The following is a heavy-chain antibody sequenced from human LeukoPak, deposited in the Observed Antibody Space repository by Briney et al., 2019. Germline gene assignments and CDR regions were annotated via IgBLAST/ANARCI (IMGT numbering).Heavy chain of an antibody. CDR1: GGTFSSYA. V-gene: IGHV1-69*04. CDR3: ARDWLLYSSRGEDWFDP. J-gene: IGHJ5*02. D-gene: IGHD6-19*01. CDR2: IIPILGIA. Sequence: SVKVSCKASGGTFSSYAISWVRQAPGQGLEWMGRIIPILGIANYAQKFQGRVTITADKSTSTAYMELSSLRSEDTAVYYCARDWLLYSSRGEDWFDPWGQGTLVTVSS.